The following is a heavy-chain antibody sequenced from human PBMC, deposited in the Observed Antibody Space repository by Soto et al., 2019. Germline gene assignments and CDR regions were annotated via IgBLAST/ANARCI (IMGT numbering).Heavy chain of an antibody. Sequence: GASVKVSCKASGGTFSSYAISWVRQAPGQGLERMGGIIPIFGTANYAQKFQGRVTITADESTSTAYMELSSLRSEDTAVYYCARYYYDSSGYLPVYYYGMDVWGQGTTVTV. CDR2: IIPIFGTA. D-gene: IGHD3-22*01. V-gene: IGHV1-69*13. CDR1: GGTFSSYA. CDR3: ARYYYDSSGYLPVYYYGMDV. J-gene: IGHJ6*02.